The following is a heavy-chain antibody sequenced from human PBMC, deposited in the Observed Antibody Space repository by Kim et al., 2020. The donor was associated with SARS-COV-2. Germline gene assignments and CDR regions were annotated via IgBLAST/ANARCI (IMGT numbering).Heavy chain of an antibody. J-gene: IGHJ4*02. V-gene: IGHV4-59*09. Sequence: KPSLKSRVSISVDTSKNQFSLNLSSVTAADTAVYYCARGGIQLWLRPFDYWGQGTLVTVSS. D-gene: IGHD5-18*01. CDR3: ARGGIQLWLRPFDY.